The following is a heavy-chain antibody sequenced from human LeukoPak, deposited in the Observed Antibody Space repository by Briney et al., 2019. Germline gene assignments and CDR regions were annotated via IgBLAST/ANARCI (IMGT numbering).Heavy chain of an antibody. D-gene: IGHD3-22*01. CDR2: ITSSGAGA. Sequence: GGSLRLSCVASGFTFGKYAMGWVRQAPGKGLECVSGITSSGAGASYADSVKGRFTISRDNSKNTLYLQMNSLRAEDTAVYYCAREYYYDSSGYLDYWGQGTLVTVSS. CDR1: GFTFGKYA. CDR3: AREYYYDSSGYLDY. J-gene: IGHJ4*02. V-gene: IGHV3-23*01.